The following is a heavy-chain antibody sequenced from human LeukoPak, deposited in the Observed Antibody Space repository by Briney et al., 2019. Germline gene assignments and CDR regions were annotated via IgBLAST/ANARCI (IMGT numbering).Heavy chain of an antibody. D-gene: IGHD6-13*01. CDR1: GFTFSSYA. Sequence: PGAPLRLSCAASGFTFSSYAMSWVRQAPGKGLEWVSAISGSGGSTYYADSVKGRFTISRDNSKNTLYLQMNSLRAEDTAVYYCAKKPVGRAAGYYFDYWGQGTLVTVSS. CDR2: ISGSGGST. V-gene: IGHV3-23*01. J-gene: IGHJ4*02. CDR3: AKKPVGRAAGYYFDY.